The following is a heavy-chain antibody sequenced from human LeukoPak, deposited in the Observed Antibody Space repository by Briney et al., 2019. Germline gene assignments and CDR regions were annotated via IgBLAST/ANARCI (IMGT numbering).Heavy chain of an antibody. CDR3: ARVLDYYYYGMDV. V-gene: IGHV4-4*02. CDR2: IYHSGST. CDR1: GSSTSSSNW. Sequence: SETLSLTCAVSGSSTSSSNWWSWVRQPPGKGLEWIGEIYHSGSTNYNPSLKSRVTISVDKSKNQFSLKLSSVTAADTAVYYCARVLDYYYYGMDVWGQGTTVTVSS. D-gene: IGHD2/OR15-2a*01. J-gene: IGHJ6*02.